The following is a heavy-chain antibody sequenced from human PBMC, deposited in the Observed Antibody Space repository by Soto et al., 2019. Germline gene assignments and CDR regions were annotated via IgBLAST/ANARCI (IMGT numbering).Heavy chain of an antibody. Sequence: SVKVSCKASGGTFSSYAISWVRQAPGQGLEWMGGIIPIFGTANYAQKFQGRVTITADKSTSTAYMELSSLRSEDTAVYYCARDKTGVTTGPVYYFDYWGQGTLVTSPQ. J-gene: IGHJ4*02. V-gene: IGHV1-69*06. CDR3: ARDKTGVTTGPVYYFDY. CDR1: GGTFSSYA. D-gene: IGHD4-17*01. CDR2: IIPIFGTA.